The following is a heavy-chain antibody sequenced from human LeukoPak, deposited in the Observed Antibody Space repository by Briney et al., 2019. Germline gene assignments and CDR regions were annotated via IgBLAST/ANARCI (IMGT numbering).Heavy chain of an antibody. CDR1: GFTFDDYG. J-gene: IGHJ6*02. D-gene: IGHD5-18*01. V-gene: IGHV3-43*02. Sequence: GGSLRLSCAASGFTFDDYGMSWVRQAPGKGLEWVSLISGDGGSTYYADSVKGRFTISRDNSKNSLYLQMNSLRTEDTALYYCAISGYSYGFRDYYYYGMDVWGQGTTVTVSS. CDR2: ISGDGGST. CDR3: AISGYSYGFRDYYYYGMDV.